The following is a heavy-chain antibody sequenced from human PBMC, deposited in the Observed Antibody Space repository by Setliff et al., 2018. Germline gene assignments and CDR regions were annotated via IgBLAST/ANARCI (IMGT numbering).Heavy chain of an antibody. CDR1: GYSISSGYI. CDR2: IGHTGSI. CDR3: ARDLGHGGDSDY. D-gene: IGHD2-21*02. V-gene: IGHV4-38-2*02. J-gene: IGHJ4*02. Sequence: SETPLTCTVSGYSISSGYIWGWIRQPPGKGLEWVGNIGHTGSINYNPPLKSRLTISRDTSKNQVSLKLNSVTATDTAVYYCARDLGHGGDSDYWGQGIQVTVSS.